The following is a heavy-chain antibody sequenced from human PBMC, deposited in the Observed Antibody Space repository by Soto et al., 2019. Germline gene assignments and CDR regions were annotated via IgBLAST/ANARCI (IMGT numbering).Heavy chain of an antibody. V-gene: IGHV3-30-3*01. J-gene: IGHJ4*02. Sequence: VQLVESGGGVVQPGRSLRLSCAASGFTFSSYAMHWVRQAPGKGLEWVAVISYDGSNKYYADSVKGRFTISRDNSKNTLYLQMNSLRAEDTAVYYCAGAGSSSSWYFFDYWGQGTLVTVSS. CDR3: AGAGSSSSWYFFDY. D-gene: IGHD6-13*01. CDR2: ISYDGSNK. CDR1: GFTFSSYA.